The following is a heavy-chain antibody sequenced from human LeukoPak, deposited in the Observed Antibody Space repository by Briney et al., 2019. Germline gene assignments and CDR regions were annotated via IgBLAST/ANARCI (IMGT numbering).Heavy chain of an antibody. CDR1: GFTFDDYA. CDR2: ISWNSASI. J-gene: IGHJ4*02. V-gene: IGHV3-9*01. D-gene: IGHD6-6*01. Sequence: GGSLRLSCAASGFTFDDYAMHWVWQAPGKGLGRGSSISWNSASIGYADSVKGRFTISRDNAKNSLYLQMNSLRAEDTALYYCAKDIEAAPSSFDYWGQGTLVTVSS. CDR3: AKDIEAAPSSFDY.